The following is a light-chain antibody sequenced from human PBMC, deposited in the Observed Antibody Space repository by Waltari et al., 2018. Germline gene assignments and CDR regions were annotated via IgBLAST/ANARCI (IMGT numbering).Light chain of an antibody. Sequence: DIQMTQSPSSVSASVGDRVTITFRSSRDISSWLAWYQQKPGTDHKLLIHAVFSLQIGVSARFSGSGSGKYFTLTISSLQPEDFAIYYCQQGHGLQLTFGGGTKVEIK. CDR1: RDISSW. CDR2: AVF. V-gene: IGKV1-12*01. J-gene: IGKJ4*01. CDR3: QQGHGLQLT.